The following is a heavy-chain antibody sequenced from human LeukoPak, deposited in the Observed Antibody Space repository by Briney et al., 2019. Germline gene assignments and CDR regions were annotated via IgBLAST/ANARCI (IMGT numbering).Heavy chain of an antibody. V-gene: IGHV3-21*01. CDR1: GFTFSSYS. CDR2: ISSSSSYI. J-gene: IGHJ6*02. Sequence: GGSLRLSCAASGFTFSSYSMNWVRQAPGKGLEWVSSISSSSSYIYYADSVKGRFTISRDNAKNSLYLQMNSLRAEDTAVYYCARARRGGGMDVWGQGTTVTVSS. CDR3: ARARRGGGMDV. D-gene: IGHD3-10*01.